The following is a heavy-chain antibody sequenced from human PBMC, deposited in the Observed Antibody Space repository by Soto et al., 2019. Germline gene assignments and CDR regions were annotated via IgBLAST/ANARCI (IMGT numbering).Heavy chain of an antibody. CDR1: GYTFTSYG. Sequence: GASVKVSCKASGYTFTSYGISWVRQAPGQGLEWMGWISAYNGNTNYAQKLQGRVTMTTDTSTGTAYMELRSLRSDDTAVYYCAGGDSGSGNDAFDIWGQGTMVTVSS. CDR3: AGGDSGSGNDAFDI. CDR2: ISAYNGNT. V-gene: IGHV1-18*01. J-gene: IGHJ3*02. D-gene: IGHD2-21*02.